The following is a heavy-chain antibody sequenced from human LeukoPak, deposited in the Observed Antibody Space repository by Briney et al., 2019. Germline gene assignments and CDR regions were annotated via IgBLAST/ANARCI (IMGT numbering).Heavy chain of an antibody. CDR3: ARGRIYGGNSLDY. CDR2: INHSGST. CDR1: GGSFSGYY. V-gene: IGHV4-34*01. D-gene: IGHD4-23*01. J-gene: IGHJ4*02. Sequence: PSETLSLXCAVHGGSFSGYYWSWIRQPPGKGLEWIGEINHSGSTNYNPSLKSRVTISVDTSKNQFSLKLSSVTAADTAVYYCARGRIYGGNSLDYWGQGTLVTVSS.